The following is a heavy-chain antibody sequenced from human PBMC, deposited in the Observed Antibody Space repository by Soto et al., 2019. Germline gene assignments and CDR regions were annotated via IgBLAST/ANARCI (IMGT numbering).Heavy chain of an antibody. CDR3: ARGRGYSGFESTYYFDY. Sequence: SETLSLTCSVSGGSIRSYHWSWIRQPPGKGLEWIGYIYYSGSTKYNPSLKSRVTISVDTSKNQFSLKLSSVTAADTAVYYCARGRGYSGFESTYYFDYWGQGTLVTVSS. J-gene: IGHJ4*02. CDR2: IYYSGST. CDR1: GGSIRSYH. D-gene: IGHD5-12*01. V-gene: IGHV4-59*01.